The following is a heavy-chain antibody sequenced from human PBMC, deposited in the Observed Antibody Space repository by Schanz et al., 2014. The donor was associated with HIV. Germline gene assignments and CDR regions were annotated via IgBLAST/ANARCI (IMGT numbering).Heavy chain of an antibody. CDR1: GFTLKTYA. CDR3: ARDGSLNRGFDY. V-gene: IGHV3-23*01. J-gene: IGHJ4*02. Sequence: EVQLLESGGGLKQPGGSLRLSCVVSGFTLKTYAMTWVRQAPGKGLEWVSGISISGHSTYYADSVKGRFTISRDISKNTLYLQMNSLRAEDTAVYYCARDGSLNRGFDYWGQGTLVTVSS. CDR2: ISISGHST. D-gene: IGHD3-10*01.